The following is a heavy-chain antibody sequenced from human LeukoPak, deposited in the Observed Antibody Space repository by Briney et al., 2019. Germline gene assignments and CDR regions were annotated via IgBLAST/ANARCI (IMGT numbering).Heavy chain of an antibody. CDR2: IYHSGNT. V-gene: IGHV4-38-2*02. CDR3: ARGFRGSFYVWDAFHI. CDR1: GGSISSNY. J-gene: IGHJ3*02. Sequence: PSETLSLTCTVSGGSISSNYWGWIRQPPGQGREWIGSIYHSGNTDYNPSLKSRVTISRDTSKNQFSLNLSSVTAADTAVYYCARGFRGSFYVWDAFHIWGQGTMVTVSS. D-gene: IGHD1-26*01.